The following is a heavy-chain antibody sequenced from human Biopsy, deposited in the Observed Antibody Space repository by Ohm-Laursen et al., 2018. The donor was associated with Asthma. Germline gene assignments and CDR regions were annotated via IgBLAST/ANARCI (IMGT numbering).Heavy chain of an antibody. V-gene: IGHV3-30*18. CDR3: AKRRGYSVHDNDY. CDR2: ISYDGNHK. D-gene: IGHD5/OR15-5a*01. CDR1: GFMFRSFG. J-gene: IGHJ4*02. Sequence: SLRLSCAASGFMFRSFGMHWVRQAPGKGLEWVAVISYDGNHKFYEDSVKGRFTISRDNSKNTLYLQMNSLRTEDTAVYYCAKRRGYSVHDNDYWGQGTLVIVSS.